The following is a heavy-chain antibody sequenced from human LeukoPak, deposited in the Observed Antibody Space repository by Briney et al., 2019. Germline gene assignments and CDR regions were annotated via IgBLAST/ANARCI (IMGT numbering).Heavy chain of an antibody. V-gene: IGHV1-18*01. CDR3: ARDGVFGELNSYFDY. Sequence: ASVKVSCKASGYTFTSYGISWVRQAPGQGLEWMGWISAYNGNTNYAQKLQGRVTMTTDTSTSTAYMELRSLRSDDTAVYYCARDGVFGELNSYFDYWGRGTLVTVSS. CDR1: GYTFTSYG. D-gene: IGHD3-10*02. J-gene: IGHJ4*02. CDR2: ISAYNGNT.